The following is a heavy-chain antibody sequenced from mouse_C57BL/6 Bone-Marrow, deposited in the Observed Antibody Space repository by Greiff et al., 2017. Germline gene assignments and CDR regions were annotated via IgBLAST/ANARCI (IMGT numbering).Heavy chain of an antibody. Sequence: EVKLVESGPELVKPGASVKISCKASGYSFTGYYMNWVKQSPEKSLEWIGEFNPSTGGTTYNQKFKAKATLTVDKSSSTAYMQLKSLTSEDSAVYYCARGPLYDGNYTYWGQGTLVTVSA. CDR1: GYSFTGYY. CDR3: ARGPLYDGNYTY. J-gene: IGHJ3*01. CDR2: FNPSTGGT. D-gene: IGHD2-3*01. V-gene: IGHV1-42*01.